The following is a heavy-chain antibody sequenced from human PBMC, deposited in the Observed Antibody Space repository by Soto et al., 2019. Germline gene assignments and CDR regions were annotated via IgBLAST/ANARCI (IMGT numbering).Heavy chain of an antibody. J-gene: IGHJ4*02. CDR3: AREPVTSDSSGYLDY. CDR1: GHTFSTYA. V-gene: IGHV3-30-3*01. CDR2: ISYDGSNK. Sequence: GASLRPACQPSGHTFSTYAMQWVRQSPGKGLEWVAVISYDGSNKYYVDSVKGRFTISRDNSKNTLYLQMNSLRAADTAVYYCAREPVTSDSSGYLDYWGQGPLVPVTS. D-gene: IGHD3-22*01.